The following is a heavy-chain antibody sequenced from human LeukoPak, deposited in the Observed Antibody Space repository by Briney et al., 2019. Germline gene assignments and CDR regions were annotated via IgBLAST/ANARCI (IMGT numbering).Heavy chain of an antibody. CDR1: GYTFTSYD. V-gene: IGHV1-8*01. D-gene: IGHD3-22*01. CDR3: ARVGPGYYDSSGYRNWFDP. CDR2: MNPNSGNT. J-gene: IGHJ5*02. Sequence: ASVKVSCKASGYTFTSYDINWVRQATGQGLEWMGWMNPNSGNTGYAQKFQGRVTITADESTSTAYMELSSLRSEDTAVYYCARVGPGYYDSSGYRNWFDPWGQGTLVTVSS.